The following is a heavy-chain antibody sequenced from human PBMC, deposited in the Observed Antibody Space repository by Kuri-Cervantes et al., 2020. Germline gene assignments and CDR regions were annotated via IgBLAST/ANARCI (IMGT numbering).Heavy chain of an antibody. CDR3: ASLSYGDYTYYFDY. D-gene: IGHD4-17*01. J-gene: IGHJ4*02. CDR1: GGSISSSSYY. Sequence: SETLSLTCTVSGGSISSSSYYWGWIRQPPGKGLAWIGTIYYSGSTYYNPSLRSRVTISVDTSRNQFSLKLSSVTAADTAVYYCASLSYGDYTYYFDYWGQGTLVTVSS. CDR2: IYYSGST. V-gene: IGHV4-39*01.